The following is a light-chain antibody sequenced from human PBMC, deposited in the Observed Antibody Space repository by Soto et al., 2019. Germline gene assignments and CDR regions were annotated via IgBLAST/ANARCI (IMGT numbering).Light chain of an antibody. V-gene: IGLV2-14*01. Sequence: QSALTQPASVSGSPGQSITISCTGTSSDVVAYNFVSWYQQHPGKAPKLIFYEVSNRPPGLSDRFSGSKSGTTASLTISGLQAEDEADYFCSSYTTNKTLLFGGGTKLTVL. CDR3: SSYTTNKTLL. J-gene: IGLJ2*01. CDR2: EVS. CDR1: SSDVVAYNF.